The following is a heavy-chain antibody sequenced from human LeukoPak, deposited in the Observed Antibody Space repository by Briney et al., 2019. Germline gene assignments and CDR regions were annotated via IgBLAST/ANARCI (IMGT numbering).Heavy chain of an antibody. V-gene: IGHV1-24*01. J-gene: IGHJ5*02. D-gene: IGHD2-2*02. CDR3: ATYYCSSTSCYMGRWFDP. CDR1: GYTLTELS. Sequence: ASVKVSCKVSGYTLTELSMHWVRQAPGKGLEWMGGFDPEDGETIYAQKFQGRVTMTEDTSTDTAYMELSSLRSEDTAVYYCATYYCSSTSCYMGRWFDPWGQGTLVTVSS. CDR2: FDPEDGET.